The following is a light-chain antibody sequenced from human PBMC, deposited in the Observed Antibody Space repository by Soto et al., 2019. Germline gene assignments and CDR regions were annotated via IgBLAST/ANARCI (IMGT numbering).Light chain of an antibody. CDR1: ISNIGTNT. Sequence: QSVLTQPPSASGTPGQRVTISCSGGISNIGTNTVNWYQQLPGTAPKLLIYSDIQRPSGVPDRFSGSKSGTSASLAISGLQSEDEADYYCASWDDSLNGRGVFGGGTKVTVL. CDR3: ASWDDSLNGRGV. V-gene: IGLV1-44*01. CDR2: SDI. J-gene: IGLJ3*02.